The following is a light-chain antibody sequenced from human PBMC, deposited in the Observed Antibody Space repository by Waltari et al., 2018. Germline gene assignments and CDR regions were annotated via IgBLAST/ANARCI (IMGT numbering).Light chain of an antibody. CDR3: ISYTTSDTMI. V-gene: IGLV2-14*03. CDR2: DVS. Sequence: QSALTQPASVSGSPGQSIPISCTGTSSDVGAYNYVSWYQQHPGKVPKLIIYDVSHRPSGVSFRFSGSKSDNTASLTISGLQAEDEADYYCISYTTSDTMIFGGGTKLTVL. CDR1: SSDVGAYNY. J-gene: IGLJ2*01.